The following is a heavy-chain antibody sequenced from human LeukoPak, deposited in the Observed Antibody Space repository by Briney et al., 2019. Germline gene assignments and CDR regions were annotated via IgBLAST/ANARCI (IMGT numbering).Heavy chain of an antibody. D-gene: IGHD6-19*01. CDR2: ISGSGGST. J-gene: IGHJ4*02. V-gene: IGHV3-23*01. CDR3: AKASGSSGWYEDY. Sequence: TGGSLRLSCAASGFTFSSYAMSWVRQAPGKGLEWVSAISGSGGSTYYADSVKGRFTISRDNSKNTLYLQMNSLRAEDTAVYYCAKASGSSGWYEDYWGQGTLVTVSS. CDR1: GFTFSSYA.